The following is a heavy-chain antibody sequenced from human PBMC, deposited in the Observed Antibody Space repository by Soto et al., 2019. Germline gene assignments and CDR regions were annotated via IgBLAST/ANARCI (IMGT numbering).Heavy chain of an antibody. J-gene: IGHJ3*02. CDR2: VDVGGGST. CDR3: ARDSGPAGGGAGDI. CDR1: GFTFSTHA. D-gene: IGHD6-19*01. Sequence: EVQLLESGGGLVQPGGSLRLSCAASGFTFSTHAMIWVRQAPGKGLNWVSTVDVGGGSTYYTDSVKGRFTVSRDNSKNTVYLQLNTLRAEDTALYFCARDSGPAGGGAGDIWGQGTMVTVSS. V-gene: IGHV3-23*01.